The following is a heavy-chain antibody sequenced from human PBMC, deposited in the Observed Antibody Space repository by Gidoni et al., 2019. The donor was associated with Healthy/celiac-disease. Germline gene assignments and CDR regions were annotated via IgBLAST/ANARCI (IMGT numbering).Heavy chain of an antibody. V-gene: IGHV6-1*01. Sequence: VPLPQSGPGLVKLSQPLSLTFAISGDSVSRNSAPWNWIRQSPSRGLEWLGRTYDSAKWYNDYAVSVKSRITINPDTSKNQFSLQLNSVTPEDTAVYYCAREGSGSYLDYWGQGTLVTVSS. J-gene: IGHJ4*02. CDR3: AREGSGSYLDY. CDR1: GDSVSRNSAP. D-gene: IGHD1-26*01. CDR2: TYDSAKWYN.